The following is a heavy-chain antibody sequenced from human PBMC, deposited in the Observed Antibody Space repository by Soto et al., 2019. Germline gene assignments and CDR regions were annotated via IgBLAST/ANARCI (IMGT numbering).Heavy chain of an antibody. V-gene: IGHV1-46*03. J-gene: IGHJ3*02. CDR2: INPSGGST. Sequence: QVQLVQSGAEVKKPGASVKVSCKASGYTFTSYYMHWVRQAPGQGLEWMGIINPSGGSTSYAQKFQGRVTITRDTSTSTVYMELSSLRSEDTAVYYCARAEQQLDAFDIWGQGTMVTVSS. D-gene: IGHD6-13*01. CDR1: GYTFTSYY. CDR3: ARAEQQLDAFDI.